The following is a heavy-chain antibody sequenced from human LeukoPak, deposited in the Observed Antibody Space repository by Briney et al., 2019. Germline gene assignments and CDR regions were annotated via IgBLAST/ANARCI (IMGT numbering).Heavy chain of an antibody. D-gene: IGHD4-23*01. Sequence: GGSLRLSCAASGFTFSSYSMSWVRQAPGKGLEWVSYISSSSSTIYYADSVKGRFTISRDNAKNSLYLQMNSLRAEDTAVYYCARDRHITVVTDAFDIWGQGTMVAVSP. CDR1: GFTFSSYS. J-gene: IGHJ3*02. CDR3: ARDRHITVVTDAFDI. V-gene: IGHV3-48*04. CDR2: ISSSSSTI.